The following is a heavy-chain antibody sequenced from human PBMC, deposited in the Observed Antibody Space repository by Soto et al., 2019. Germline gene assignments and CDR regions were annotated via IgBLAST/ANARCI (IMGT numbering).Heavy chain of an antibody. CDR3: ARHGPSNYDFWSGYSVTPHFDY. D-gene: IGHD3-3*01. Sequence: ASETLSLTCTVSGGSTSSYYWSWIRQPPGKGLEWIGYIYYSGSTNYNPSLKSRVTISVDTSKNQFSLKLSSVTAADTAVYYCARHGPSNYDFWSGYSVTPHFDYWGQGTLVTVSS. V-gene: IGHV4-59*08. CDR1: GGSTSSYY. J-gene: IGHJ4*02. CDR2: IYYSGST.